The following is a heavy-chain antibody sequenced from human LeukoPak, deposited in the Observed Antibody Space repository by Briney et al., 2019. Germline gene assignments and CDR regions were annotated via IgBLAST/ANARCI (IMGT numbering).Heavy chain of an antibody. CDR1: GGSMNTYY. CDR2: MYHSGTN. J-gene: IGHJ4*02. D-gene: IGHD5-18*01. CDR3: ARERDRGYSYGFVFDS. V-gene: IGHV4-4*07. Sequence: SETLSLTCTVSGGSMNTYYWTGIRQSGGKGLEWLGRMYHSGTNNYNSPLYNPSLSSRLTMSVDGAKNHFSLRLKSVTAADTAVYSCARERDRGYSYGFVFDSWGQGSLVTVSS.